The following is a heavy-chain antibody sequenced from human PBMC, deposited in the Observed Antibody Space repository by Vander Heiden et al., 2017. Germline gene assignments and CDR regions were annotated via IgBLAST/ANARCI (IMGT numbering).Heavy chain of an antibody. CDR3: AKVHPHFDWYNGRQNWFDP. V-gene: IGHV3-23*01. Sequence: EVQLLESGGGLVQPGGSLRLSCAASGFTFRSYAMSWVRQAPGKGLEWVSAISGSGGSTYYADSVKGRFTISRDNSKNTLYLQMNSLRAEDTAVYYCAKVHPHFDWYNGRQNWFDPWGQGTLVTVSS. D-gene: IGHD3-9*01. CDR2: ISGSGGST. CDR1: GFTFRSYA. J-gene: IGHJ5*02.